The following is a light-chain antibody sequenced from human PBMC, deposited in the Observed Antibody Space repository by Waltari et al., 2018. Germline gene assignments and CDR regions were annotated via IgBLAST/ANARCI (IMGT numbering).Light chain of an antibody. CDR3: QQYNNWPPYT. J-gene: IGKJ2*01. CDR1: QSVSSN. CDR2: GAS. V-gene: IGKV3-15*01. Sequence: EIVMTQSPATLSVSPGERDTLSCRASQSVSSNLAWYQQKPGQAPRLLIYGASTRATGIPARFSGSGSGTEFTLTISSLQSEDFAFYYCQQYNNWPPYTFGQGTKLEIK.